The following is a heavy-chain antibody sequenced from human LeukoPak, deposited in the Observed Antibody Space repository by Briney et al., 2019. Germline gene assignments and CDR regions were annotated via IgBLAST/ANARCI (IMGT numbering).Heavy chain of an antibody. D-gene: IGHD6-13*01. CDR3: ARGGQQLGLLYYYYYMDV. CDR1: VGSISSYY. V-gene: IGHV4-4*09. Sequence: SETLSLTCPVSVGSISSYYWRWIRQPPGKGLEWIGYIYTSGSTNYNPSLKSRVTISVDTSKNQFYLKLSSVTAADTAVYYCARGGQQLGLLYYYYYMDVWGKGTTVSVSS. J-gene: IGHJ6*03. CDR2: IYTSGST.